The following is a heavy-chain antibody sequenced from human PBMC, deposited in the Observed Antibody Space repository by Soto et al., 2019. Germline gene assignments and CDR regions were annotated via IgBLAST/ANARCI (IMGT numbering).Heavy chain of an antibody. V-gene: IGHV1-69*01. CDR2: INPIFGTA. D-gene: IGHD1-26*01. Sequence: QVQLVQSGAVVQKPGSSVKVSCKASGGTFSSYSINWVRQAPGQGLEWMGEINPIFGTANYAQKFQGRVTITADDSKSTAYMELSSRRAEATAVYYCARDGGRHSGGIDYWGQGTLVTVSS. CDR1: GGTFSSYS. J-gene: IGHJ4*02. CDR3: ARDGGRHSGGIDY.